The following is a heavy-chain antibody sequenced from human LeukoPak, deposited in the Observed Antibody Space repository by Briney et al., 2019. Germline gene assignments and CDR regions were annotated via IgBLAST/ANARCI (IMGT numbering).Heavy chain of an antibody. CDR2: ISSSGSTI. D-gene: IGHD3-9*01. Sequence: GGSLRLSCAASGFTFSSYEKNWVRQAPAKGLEWVSYISSSGSTIYYADSVKGRFTISRDNAKNSLYLQMNSLRAEDTAVYYCTGELPHRRYFDWLPQSYYFDYWGQGTLVTVSS. CDR3: TGELPHRRYFDWLPQSYYFDY. J-gene: IGHJ4*02. V-gene: IGHV3-48*03. CDR1: GFTFSSYE.